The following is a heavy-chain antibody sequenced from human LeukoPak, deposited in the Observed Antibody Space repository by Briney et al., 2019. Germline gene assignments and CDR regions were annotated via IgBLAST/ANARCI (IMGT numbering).Heavy chain of an antibody. Sequence: NPSETLSLTCAVYGGSFSGYYWSWIRQPPGKGLEWIGEINHSGSTNYNPSLKSRVTISVDTSKNQFSLKLSSVTAADTAVSYCARGWEYYDSSGYYLDYWGQGTLVTVSS. J-gene: IGHJ4*02. CDR3: ARGWEYYDSSGYYLDY. V-gene: IGHV4-34*01. CDR2: INHSGST. D-gene: IGHD3-22*01. CDR1: GGSFSGYY.